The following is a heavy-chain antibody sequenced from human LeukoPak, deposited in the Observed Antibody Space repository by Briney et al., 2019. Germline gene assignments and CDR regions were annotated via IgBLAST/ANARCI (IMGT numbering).Heavy chain of an antibody. CDR3: AKDPHYDFWSGYEY. CDR2: ISDQT. CDR1: GFTFSIYA. V-gene: IGHV3-23*01. Sequence: PGGSLRLSCTVSGFTFSIYAMAWVRQAPGKGLEWVSGISDQTYYADSVRGRFTISRHNSKNTLYLQMNSLRAEDTAVYYCAKDPHYDFWSGYEYWGQGTLVTVSS. D-gene: IGHD3-3*01. J-gene: IGHJ4*02.